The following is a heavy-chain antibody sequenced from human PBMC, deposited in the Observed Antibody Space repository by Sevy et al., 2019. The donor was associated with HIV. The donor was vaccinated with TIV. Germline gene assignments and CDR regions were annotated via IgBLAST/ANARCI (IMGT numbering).Heavy chain of an antibody. J-gene: IGHJ4*02. CDR2: ISSGSSYI. Sequence: GGSLRLSCAASGFTFSYYNMNWVRQAPGKGLEWVSSISSGSSYIYYADSVKGRFTISRDNAKNSLFLQMNSLRAEDTAVYYCARDLYSDDSGPPDSWGRGTLVTVSS. D-gene: IGHD3-10*01. V-gene: IGHV3-21*04. CDR1: GFTFSYYN. CDR3: ARDLYSDDSGPPDS.